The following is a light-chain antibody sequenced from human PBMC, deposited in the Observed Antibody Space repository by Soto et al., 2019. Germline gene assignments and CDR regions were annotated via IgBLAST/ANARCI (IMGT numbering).Light chain of an antibody. CDR1: QSVSSN. J-gene: IGKJ2*01. Sequence: EIVMTQSPATLSVSPGERATLSCRASQSVSSNLAWSQHNPGQAPRLLIYGASTRATGIPARFSASGSGTEFSRTISRLQSEDFAVYDCQQYNNWPPKQYTFGQGTKLEIK. CDR3: QQYNNWPPKQYT. V-gene: IGKV3-15*01. CDR2: GAS.